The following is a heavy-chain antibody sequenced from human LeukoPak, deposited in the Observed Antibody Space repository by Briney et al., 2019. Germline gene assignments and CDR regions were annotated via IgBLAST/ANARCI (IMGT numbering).Heavy chain of an antibody. CDR2: ITGTGGVT. CDR1: GFTFSSYA. D-gene: IGHD3-10*01. CDR3: AKEVSGSGSYYGGNDY. J-gene: IGHJ4*02. Sequence: GGSLRLSCAASGFTFSSYAMGWVRQAPGKGLDWLSAITGTGGVTYYADSVKGRFTISRDSSKTTLYLQMNSLRAEDTAVYYCAKEVSGSGSYYGGNDYWGQGTLVIVSS. V-gene: IGHV3-23*01.